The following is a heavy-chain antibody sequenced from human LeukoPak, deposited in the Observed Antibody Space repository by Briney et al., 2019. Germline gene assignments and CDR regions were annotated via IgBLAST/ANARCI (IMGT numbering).Heavy chain of an antibody. D-gene: IGHD5-18*01. CDR2: IYHNGNT. CDR1: GYSISSGYY. V-gene: IGHV4-38-2*01. J-gene: IGHJ4*02. Sequence: SETLFLTCAVSGYSISSGYYWGWIRPPPGKGLEWIGTIYHNGNTYYNPSLNSRATISVDTSRNQFSLELSSVTAADTAVFYCARARYNYGDSDYWGQGTLVTVSS. CDR3: ARARYNYGDSDY.